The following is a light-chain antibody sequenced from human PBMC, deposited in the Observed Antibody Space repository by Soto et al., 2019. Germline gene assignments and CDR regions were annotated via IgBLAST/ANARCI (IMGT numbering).Light chain of an antibody. CDR1: QSVNSN. CDR3: QQYNYWPYT. Sequence: EMVMTQSPAILSVSPGESATLSCRASQSVNSNYLAWYPQHPGQPPRLLIYGISTRATGIPARFSGSGSGTEFSLTISSLQSEDFAVYYCQQYNYWPYTFGQGTRLEIK. J-gene: IGKJ5*01. V-gene: IGKV3-15*01. CDR2: GIS.